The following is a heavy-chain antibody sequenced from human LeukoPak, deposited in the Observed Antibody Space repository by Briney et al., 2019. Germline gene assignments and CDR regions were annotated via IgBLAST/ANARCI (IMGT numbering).Heavy chain of an antibody. Sequence: PGGSLRLFCAASGFTFSSYWMSWVRQAPGKGLEWVANIKQDGSEKYYVDSVKGRFTISRDNAKNSLYLQMNSLRAEDTAVYYCARDRYSSSWYLNAQYFQHWGQGTLVTVSS. CDR1: GFTFSSYW. CDR3: ARDRYSSSWYLNAQYFQH. D-gene: IGHD6-13*01. J-gene: IGHJ1*01. V-gene: IGHV3-7*01. CDR2: IKQDGSEK.